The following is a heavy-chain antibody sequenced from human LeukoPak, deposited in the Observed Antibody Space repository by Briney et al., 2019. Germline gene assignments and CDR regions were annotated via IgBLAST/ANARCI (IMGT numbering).Heavy chain of an antibody. V-gene: IGHV4-59*01. CDR2: IYYSGST. J-gene: IGHJ6*02. CDR1: GGSISSYY. CDR3: ARDVRGDGYNLYYYYGMDV. D-gene: IGHD5-24*01. Sequence: SETLSLTCTVSGGSISSYYWSWIRQPPGKGLEWIGYIYYSGSTNYNPSLKSRVTISVDTSKNQFSLKLSSVTAADTTVYYCARDVRGDGYNLYYYYGMDVWGQGTTVTVSS.